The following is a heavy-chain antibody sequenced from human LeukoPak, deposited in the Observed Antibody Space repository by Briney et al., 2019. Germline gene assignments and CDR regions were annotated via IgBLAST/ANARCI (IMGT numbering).Heavy chain of an antibody. Sequence: KPGGSRRLACAASAFTFSSYSMNWVRQAPGKGLEWVSYISTSSSYIFYADSVKGRFTISRDNAKNSLYLQMNSLRAEDTAVYYCARDWVGKGLDAFNLWGQARMVAVSS. CDR3: ARDWVGKGLDAFNL. CDR1: AFTFSSYS. J-gene: IGHJ3*01. V-gene: IGHV3-21*01. CDR2: ISTSSSYI. D-gene: IGHD1-14*01.